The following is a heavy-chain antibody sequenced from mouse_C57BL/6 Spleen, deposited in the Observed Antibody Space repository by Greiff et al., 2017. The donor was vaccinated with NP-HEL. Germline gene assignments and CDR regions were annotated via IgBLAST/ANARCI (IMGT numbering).Heavy chain of an antibody. Sequence: QVQLQQPGAELVMPGASVKLSCKASGYTFTSYWMHWVKQRPGQGLEWIGEIDPSDSYTNYNQKFKGKSTLTVDKSSSTAYMQRSSLTSEDSAVYYCARSLYYYGSSSLAMDYWGQGTSVTVSS. CDR3: ARSLYYYGSSSLAMDY. V-gene: IGHV1-69*01. CDR1: GYTFTSYW. CDR2: IDPSDSYT. D-gene: IGHD1-1*01. J-gene: IGHJ4*01.